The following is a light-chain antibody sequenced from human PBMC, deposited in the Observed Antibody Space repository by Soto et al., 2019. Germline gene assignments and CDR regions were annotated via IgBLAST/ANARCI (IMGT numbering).Light chain of an antibody. J-gene: IGKJ4*01. Sequence: DIVLTESPSTLSASVGDRVTITCRASQTVDSWVAWYQQKPGKAPRLLIYKAISLETGVPSRFSGSGFGTEFTLTISSLQPDDFASYYCQQDNTYFSLTFGGGTKVDIK. CDR3: QQDNTYFSLT. CDR1: QTVDSW. CDR2: KAI. V-gene: IGKV1-5*03.